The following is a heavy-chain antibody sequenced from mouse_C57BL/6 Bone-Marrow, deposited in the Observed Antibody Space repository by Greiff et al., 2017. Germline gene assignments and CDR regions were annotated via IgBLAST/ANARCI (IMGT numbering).Heavy chain of an antibody. CDR1: GYAFSSSW. J-gene: IGHJ4*01. CDR3: ARKYYGSRETYAIDY. Sequence: QVQLKQSGPELVKPGASVKISCKASGYAFSSSWMNWVKQRPGKGLEWIGRIYPGDGDTNYNGKFKGKATLTAAKSSSTAYMQLSSLTSEDSSVYFCARKYYGSRETYAIDYWGQGTSVTVSS. CDR2: IYPGDGDT. V-gene: IGHV1-82*01. D-gene: IGHD1-1*01.